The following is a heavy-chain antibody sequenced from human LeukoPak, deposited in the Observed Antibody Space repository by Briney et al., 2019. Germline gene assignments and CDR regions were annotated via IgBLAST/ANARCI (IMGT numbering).Heavy chain of an antibody. V-gene: IGHV1-69*01. CDR2: IIPIIGTA. Sequence: SVKVSCKASGGTFSSYAISWVRQAPGQGLEWMGGIIPIIGTANYAQKFQGGVTITADESTSTAYMELSSLRSEDTAVYYGVTHMAYCGGDCYLEGNYFDYWGQGTLVTVSS. D-gene: IGHD2-21*02. J-gene: IGHJ4*02. CDR3: VTHMAYCGGDCYLEGNYFDY. CDR1: GGTFSSYA.